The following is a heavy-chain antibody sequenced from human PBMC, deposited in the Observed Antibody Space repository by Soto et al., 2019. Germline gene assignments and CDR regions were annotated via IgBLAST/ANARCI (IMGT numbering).Heavy chain of an antibody. CDR3: VKAYYYGSGSAGLLDV. CDR1: GFIFSSYA. V-gene: IGHV3-23*01. D-gene: IGHD3-10*01. Sequence: GSMRLSWAASGFIFSSYAISWDRQAPGEWLEWVSATSASGGSTYYTDSVKDRLTTSRDKPTNTLYLQMNSLITEDTAVYYCVKAYYYGSGSAGLLDVWGQGTTVTVSS. J-gene: IGHJ6*02. CDR2: TSASGGST.